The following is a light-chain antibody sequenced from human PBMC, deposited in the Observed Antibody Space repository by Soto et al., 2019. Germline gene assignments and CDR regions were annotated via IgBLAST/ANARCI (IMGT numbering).Light chain of an antibody. CDR3: MQALQTTWT. CDR1: QSLLHSNGYNY. V-gene: IGKV2-28*01. CDR2: LGS. Sequence: IVMNQSPLSLPVTPGEPASISCRSSQSLLHSNGYNYLDWYLQKPGQSPQLLIYLGSNRASGVPDRFSGSGSGTDFTLKISRVEAEDVGVYYCMQALQTTWTFGQGTKMDIK. J-gene: IGKJ1*01.